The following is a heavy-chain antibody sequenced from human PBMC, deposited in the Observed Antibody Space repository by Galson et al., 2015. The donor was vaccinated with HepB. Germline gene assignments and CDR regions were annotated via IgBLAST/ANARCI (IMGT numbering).Heavy chain of an antibody. D-gene: IGHD2-2*01. CDR3: ARDFANAHDY. J-gene: IGHJ4*02. CDR1: GFTFSSYA. CDR2: ISYDGSNK. V-gene: IGHV3-30-3*01. Sequence: SLRLSCAASGFTFSSYAMHWVRQAPGKGLEWVAVISYDGSNKYYADSVKGRFTISRDNSKNTLYLQMNSLRAEDTAVYYCARDFANAHDYWGQGTLVTVSS.